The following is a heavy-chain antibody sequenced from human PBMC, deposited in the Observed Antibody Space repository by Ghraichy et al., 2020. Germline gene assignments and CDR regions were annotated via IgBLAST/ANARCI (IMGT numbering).Heavy chain of an antibody. V-gene: IGHV4-59*01. D-gene: IGHD3-22*01. CDR3: ASTNYYDDTGFYGRAFYYGMDV. Sequence: ETLSLTCTVSGGSFSSFYWSWIRQSPGKGLEWIGYIYHTGNADYNPSLKSRATMSIDTPKNQFSLKLSSVTAADTAVYYCASTNYYDDTGFYGRAFYYGMDVWGQGTTVTVSS. J-gene: IGHJ6*02. CDR2: IYHTGNA. CDR1: GGSFSSFY.